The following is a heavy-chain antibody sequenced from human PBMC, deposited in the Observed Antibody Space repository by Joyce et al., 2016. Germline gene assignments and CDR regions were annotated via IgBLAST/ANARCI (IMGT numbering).Heavy chain of an antibody. CDR1: GFPFRTYG. CDR2: ISYQGSDK. J-gene: IGHJ3*02. D-gene: IGHD3-10*01. V-gene: IGHV3-30*18. CDR3: SKWGGNDGFDI. Sequence: QLVESGGGVVQPGKSLTFSCEASGFPFRTYGMHWVRQAPGKGLEWLALISYQGSDKTYADSVKGRLTISRDNSKNTLYLQMNSLSADDTAVYYCSKWGGNDGFDIWGLGTMVTVSS.